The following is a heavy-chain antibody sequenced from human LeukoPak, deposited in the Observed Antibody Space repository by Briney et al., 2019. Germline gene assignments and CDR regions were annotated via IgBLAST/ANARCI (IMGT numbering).Heavy chain of an antibody. Sequence: PGGSLRLSCAASGFIFNDHGMSWVRQGPGKGLEWVSGINWNGGNTNYADSVKGRFTISRDNAKNSLYLQMNSLRAQDTALYYCARGDFYYCMDVWGKGTTVTVSS. CDR2: INWNGGNT. J-gene: IGHJ6*03. CDR1: GFIFNDHG. V-gene: IGHV3-20*04. CDR3: ARGDFYYCMDV.